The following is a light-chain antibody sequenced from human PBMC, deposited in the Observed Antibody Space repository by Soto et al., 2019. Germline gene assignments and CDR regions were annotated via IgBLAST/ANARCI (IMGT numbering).Light chain of an antibody. CDR3: QQYESSWT. CDR1: QSVSNY. V-gene: IGKV3-11*01. J-gene: IGKJ1*01. Sequence: ENVLTQSPATLSLSPGERATLSCRASQSVSNYVAWYQQKPGQAPRLLIYDASNRATGIPDRFSGSGSGTDFILTISRLEPGDFAMYYCQQYESSWTFGQGTKVDI. CDR2: DAS.